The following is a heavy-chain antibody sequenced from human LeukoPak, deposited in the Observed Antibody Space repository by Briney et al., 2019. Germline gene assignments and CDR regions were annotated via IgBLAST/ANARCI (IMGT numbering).Heavy chain of an antibody. D-gene: IGHD1-26*01. Sequence: GGSLRLSCAASGFTFSSYSMNWVRQAPGKGLEWVSSISSSSSYIYYADSVKGRFTISRDNAKNSLYLQMNSLRAEDTAVYYCARDGSGDSDHFDYWGQGTLVTVSS. CDR2: ISSSSSYI. CDR1: GFTFSSYS. V-gene: IGHV3-21*01. J-gene: IGHJ4*02. CDR3: ARDGSGDSDHFDY.